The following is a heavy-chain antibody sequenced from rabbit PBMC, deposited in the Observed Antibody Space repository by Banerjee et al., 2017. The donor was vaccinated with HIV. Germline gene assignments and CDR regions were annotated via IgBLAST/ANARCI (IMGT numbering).Heavy chain of an antibody. CDR1: GSDISNNA. CDR3: ARDLAGVIGWNFGL. V-gene: IGHV1S47*01. CDR2: IYSSNGDK. J-gene: IGHJ3*01. D-gene: IGHD4-1*01. Sequence: QQQLEESGGGLVQPEGSLTLTCKAPGSDISNNAMCWVRQAPGKGLELIACIYSSNGDKWYASWVNGRFTISKTSSTTVTLQMTSMTGADTATYFCARDLAGVIGWNFGLWGQGTLVTVS.